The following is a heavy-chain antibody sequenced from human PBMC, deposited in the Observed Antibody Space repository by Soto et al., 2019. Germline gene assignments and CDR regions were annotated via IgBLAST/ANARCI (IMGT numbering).Heavy chain of an antibody. CDR2: ISAYNGNT. D-gene: IGHD2-21*02. Sequence: GASVKVSCKASGYTFTSYGISWVRQAPGQGLEWMGWISAYNGNTNIPQKLQGRVTMTTDTSTSTAYMELRSLRSDDTAVYYCATDIGDYCGGDCYLNYWGQGTRVTVSS. CDR1: GYTFTSYG. J-gene: IGHJ4*02. V-gene: IGHV1-18*01. CDR3: ATDIGDYCGGDCYLNY.